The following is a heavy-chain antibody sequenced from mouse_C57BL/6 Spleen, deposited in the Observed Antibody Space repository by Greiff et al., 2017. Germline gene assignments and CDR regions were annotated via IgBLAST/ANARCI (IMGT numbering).Heavy chain of an antibody. V-gene: IGHV1-81*01. J-gene: IGHJ4*01. CDR2: IYPRSGNT. CDR3: ARPYYSNYGAMDY. Sequence: VQLQQSGAELARPGASVKLSCKASGYTFTSYGISWVKQRTGQGLEWIGEIYPRSGNTYYNEKFKGKATLTADKSSSTAYMELRSLTSEDSAVXFCARPYYSNYGAMDYWGQGTSVTVSS. CDR1: GYTFTSYG. D-gene: IGHD2-5*01.